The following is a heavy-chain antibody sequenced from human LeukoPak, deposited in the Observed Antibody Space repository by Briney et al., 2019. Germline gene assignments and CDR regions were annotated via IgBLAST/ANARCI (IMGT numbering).Heavy chain of an antibody. J-gene: IGHJ5*02. CDR3: AKDQDSMVRGIIWMNNWFDP. Sequence: GGSLRLSCAASGFTFRSYAMSWVRQAPGKGLEWVSALSGSGDTTYYADSVKGRFTISRDNSKNTLYLQMNSLRAEDTAVYYCAKDQDSMVRGIIWMNNWFDPWGQGTLVTVSS. D-gene: IGHD3-10*01. CDR2: LSGSGDTT. CDR1: GFTFRSYA. V-gene: IGHV3-23*01.